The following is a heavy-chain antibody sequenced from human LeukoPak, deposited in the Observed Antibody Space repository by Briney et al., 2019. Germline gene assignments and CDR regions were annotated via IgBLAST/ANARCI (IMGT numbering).Heavy chain of an antibody. CDR2: ISWNSGSI. CDR3: AKDIAGLVVPAAILDS. V-gene: IGHV3-9*01. Sequence: SLRLSCAASGFTFDDYAIDWGRQAPGRGLEWVSGISWNSGSIAYADSVKGRFTISRDHAKNSLYLPMTSLRAEETALHSCAKDIAGLVVPAAILDSWGQGTLVTVSS. D-gene: IGHD2-2*01. CDR1: GFTFDDYA. J-gene: IGHJ4*02.